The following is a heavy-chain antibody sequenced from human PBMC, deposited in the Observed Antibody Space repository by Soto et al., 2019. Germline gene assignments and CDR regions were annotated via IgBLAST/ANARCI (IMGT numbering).Heavy chain of an antibody. Sequence: PGGSLRVSCAASGFTFSSYGMHWVRQAPGKGLEWVAVIWYDGSNKYYADSVKGRFTISRDNSKNTLYLQMNSLRAEDTAVYYCAREFGKGTYYDFWSGYLYGMYVWGQGTTVTVSS. CDR2: IWYDGSNK. D-gene: IGHD3-3*01. CDR3: AREFGKGTYYDFWSGYLYGMYV. J-gene: IGHJ6*02. V-gene: IGHV3-33*01. CDR1: GFTFSSYG.